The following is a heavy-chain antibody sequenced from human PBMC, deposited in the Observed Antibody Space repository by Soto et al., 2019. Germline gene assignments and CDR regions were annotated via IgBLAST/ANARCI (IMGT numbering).Heavy chain of an antibody. CDR3: ARQKILFGELFPSRPYYYYYGMDV. Sequence: GASVKVSCKASGYTFTGYYMHWVRQAPGQGLEWMGWINPNSGGANYAQKFQGWVTMTRDTSISTAYMELSRLRSDDTAVYYCARQKILFGELFPSRPYYYYYGMDVWGQGTTVTVSS. D-gene: IGHD3-10*01. V-gene: IGHV1-2*04. J-gene: IGHJ6*02. CDR1: GYTFTGYY. CDR2: INPNSGGA.